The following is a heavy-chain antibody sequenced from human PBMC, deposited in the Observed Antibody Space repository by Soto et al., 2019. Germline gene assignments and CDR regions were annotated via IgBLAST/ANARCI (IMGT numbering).Heavy chain of an antibody. J-gene: IGHJ3*02. Sequence: PGGSLRLSCAASGFTFSIYGMNWVRQAPGKGLEWVSSISGTGGSMYYADSVKGRFTISRDNAKNTLYLQMNSLRAEDTAVYYCAKDRLVDDTPDAFDIWGQGTMVTVSS. V-gene: IGHV3-23*01. D-gene: IGHD1-1*01. CDR3: AKDRLVDDTPDAFDI. CDR1: GFTFSIYG. CDR2: ISGTGGSM.